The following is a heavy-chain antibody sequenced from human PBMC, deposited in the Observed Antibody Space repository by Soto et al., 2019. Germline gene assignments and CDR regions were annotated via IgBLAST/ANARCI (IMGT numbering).Heavy chain of an antibody. CDR3: ARDYNFWSGYYSAAFDI. J-gene: IGHJ3*02. V-gene: IGHV3-33*01. CDR1: GFTFSSYG. D-gene: IGHD3-3*01. CDR2: IWYDGSNK. Sequence: PGGSLRLSCAASGFTFSSYGMHWVRQAPGKGLEWVAVIWYDGSNKYYADSVKGRFTISRDNSKNTLYLQMNSLRAEDTAVYYCARDYNFWSGYYSAAFDIWGQGTMVTVSS.